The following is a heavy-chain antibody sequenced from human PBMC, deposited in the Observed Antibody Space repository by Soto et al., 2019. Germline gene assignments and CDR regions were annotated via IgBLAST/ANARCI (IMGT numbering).Heavy chain of an antibody. CDR2: ISAYNGNT. CDR3: ARDVYYYDSSGRSGWFDP. D-gene: IGHD3-22*01. Sequence: ASVKVSCKASGYTFTSYGISCVRQAPGQGLEWMGWISAYNGNTNYAQKLQGRVTMTTDTSTSTAYMGLRSLRSDDTAVYYCARDVYYYDSSGRSGWFDPWGQGTLVTVSS. J-gene: IGHJ5*02. V-gene: IGHV1-18*01. CDR1: GYTFTSYG.